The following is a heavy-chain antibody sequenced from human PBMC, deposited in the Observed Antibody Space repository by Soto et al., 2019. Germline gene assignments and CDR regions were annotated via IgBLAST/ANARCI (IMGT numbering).Heavy chain of an antibody. CDR1: GGTFGSDA. D-gene: IGHD3-22*01. J-gene: IGHJ5*02. CDR3: ARDRTDSGYYTNWLDP. Sequence: SVKVSCKAPGGTFGSDAITWVRQAPGQGLEWVGRIIPIFGTTNYAQNLQGRVTISADKSTLTSYMELHSLTSDDTALYYCARDRTDSGYYTNWLDPWGQGTQVTVSS. V-gene: IGHV1-69*06. CDR2: IIPIFGTT.